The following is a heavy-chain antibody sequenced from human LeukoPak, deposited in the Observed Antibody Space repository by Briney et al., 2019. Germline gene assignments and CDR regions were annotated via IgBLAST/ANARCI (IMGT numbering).Heavy chain of an antibody. CDR1: GYSISSGYY. CDR2: IYHSGST. J-gene: IGHJ4*02. Sequence: SETLSLTCTVSGYSISSGYYWGWIRQPPGKGLEWIGSIYHSGSTYYNPSLKSRVTIAVDTSKNQFSLKLSSVTAADTAAYYCARDGQSYYDFWSGYIQIDYWGQGTLVTVSS. V-gene: IGHV4-38-2*02. CDR3: ARDGQSYYDFWSGYIQIDY. D-gene: IGHD3-3*01.